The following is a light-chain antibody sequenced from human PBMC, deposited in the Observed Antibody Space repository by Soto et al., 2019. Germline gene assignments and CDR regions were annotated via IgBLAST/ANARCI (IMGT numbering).Light chain of an antibody. CDR1: NSNIGNNN. Sequence: QSALTQPPSASGTPGQRVTISCSGSNSNIGNNNVNWYQQLPGAAPKLLIFATDQRLSGVPDRFSGSKSGTSASLAISGLQSEDEADYYCATWDDSPSVFYVFGTGTKLTVL. J-gene: IGLJ1*01. V-gene: IGLV1-44*01. CDR3: ATWDDSPSVFYV. CDR2: ATD.